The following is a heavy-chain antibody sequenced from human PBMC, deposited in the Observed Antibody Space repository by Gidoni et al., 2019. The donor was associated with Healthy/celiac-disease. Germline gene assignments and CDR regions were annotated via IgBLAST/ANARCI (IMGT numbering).Heavy chain of an antibody. CDR3: ARDQPPNYYYYYMDV. CDR1: GYSISSGYY. CDR2: IYHSGST. Sequence: QVQLQESGPGLVKPSETLSLTCAVSGYSISSGYYWGWIRQPPGKGLEWIGSIYHSGSTYYNPSLKSRVTISVDTSKNQFSLKLSSVTAADTAVYYCARDQPPNYYYYYMDVWGKGTTVTVSS. J-gene: IGHJ6*03. V-gene: IGHV4-38-2*02.